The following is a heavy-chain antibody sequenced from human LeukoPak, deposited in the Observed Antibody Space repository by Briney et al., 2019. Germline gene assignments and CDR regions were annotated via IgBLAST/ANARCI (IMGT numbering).Heavy chain of an antibody. V-gene: IGHV4-61*01. CDR3: ARSMTMLREELHY. J-gene: IGHJ4*02. D-gene: IGHD3-10*01. Sequence: SETLSLTCIVSGGSVSSGSHYWSWIRQPPGKGLEWIGYIYYSGSTNYNPSLKSRVTISLDTSKNQFSLKLSSVTAADTAVYYCARSMTMLREELHYGGQGTLVTVSS. CDR2: IYYSGST. CDR1: GGSVSSGSHY.